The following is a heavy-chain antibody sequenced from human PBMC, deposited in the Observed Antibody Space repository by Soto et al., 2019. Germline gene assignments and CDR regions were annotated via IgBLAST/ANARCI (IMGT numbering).Heavy chain of an antibody. CDR1: GFTFSSYW. J-gene: IGHJ4*02. CDR3: AREPRDFWSGYYKY. CDR2: IYSGGTT. V-gene: IGHV3-53*01. D-gene: IGHD3-3*01. Sequence: PGGSLRLSCAASGFTFSSYWMSWVRQAPGKGLEWVSVIYSGGTTHYADSVKGRFTISRDNSKNTLYLQMNSLRAEDTAVYYCAREPRDFWSGYYKYWGQGTLVTVSS.